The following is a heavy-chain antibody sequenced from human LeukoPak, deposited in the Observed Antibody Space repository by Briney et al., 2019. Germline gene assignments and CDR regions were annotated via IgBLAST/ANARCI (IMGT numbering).Heavy chain of an antibody. CDR1: GYTFTGYY. Sequence: ASVKVSCKASGYTFTGYYMHWVRQAPGQGLEWMGWINPNSGGTNYAQKLQGRVTMTTDTSTSTAYMELRSLRSDDTAVYYCARGLGLDDAFDIWGQGTMVTVSS. V-gene: IGHV1-2*02. CDR3: ARGLGLDDAFDI. D-gene: IGHD1-26*01. CDR2: INPNSGGT. J-gene: IGHJ3*02.